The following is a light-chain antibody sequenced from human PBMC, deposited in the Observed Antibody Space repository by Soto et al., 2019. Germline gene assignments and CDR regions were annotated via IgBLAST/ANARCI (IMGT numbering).Light chain of an antibody. CDR1: QSVSSN. CDR3: QQYNDWPLT. J-gene: IGKJ1*01. Sequence: EIVMTQSPVTLSVSPGERVTLSCRASQSVSSNLAWYQQKPGQANSLLIYGAFTRATGIPARFSGTGSGTEFTLTISSLQSEEFALYYCQQYNDWPLTVGKGTKVDIK. CDR2: GAF. V-gene: IGKV3-15*01.